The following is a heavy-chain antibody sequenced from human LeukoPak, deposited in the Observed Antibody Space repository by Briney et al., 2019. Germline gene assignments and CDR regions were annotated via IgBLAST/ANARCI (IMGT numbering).Heavy chain of an antibody. J-gene: IGHJ4*02. Sequence: ASVKVSCKASGYRFTSYGFSWVRQAPGQGLEWTGWISASNGNTKYAQKFQGRLNMTTDTTTSTAYMELRSLRSDDTGFYYCARDYYDSGGIYYFDCWGQGTLVTVSS. V-gene: IGHV1-18*01. CDR2: ISASNGNT. D-gene: IGHD3-22*01. CDR1: GYRFTSYG. CDR3: ARDYYDSGGIYYFDC.